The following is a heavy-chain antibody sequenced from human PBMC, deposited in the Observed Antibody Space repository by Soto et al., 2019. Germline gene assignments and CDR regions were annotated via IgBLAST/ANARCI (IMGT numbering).Heavy chain of an antibody. V-gene: IGHV3-48*04. CDR1: GLTFSSYA. D-gene: IGHD2-2*01. CDR3: AMAALGYCISTSCSSPMDV. J-gene: IGHJ6*02. CDR2: ISCSGSTI. Sequence: GGSLRLSCAASGLTFSSYAMNWVRQAPGKGLEWVSYISCSGSTIYYADSVKGRFTISRDNAKNSLYLQMNSLRAEDTAVYYCAMAALGYCISTSCSSPMDVWGQGTTVTVSS.